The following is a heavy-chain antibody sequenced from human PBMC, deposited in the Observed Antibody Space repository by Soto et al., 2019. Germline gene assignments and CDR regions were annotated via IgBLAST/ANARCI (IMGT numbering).Heavy chain of an antibody. V-gene: IGHV4-34*01. Sequence: SETLSLTCAVYGGFFSGYYWSWIRQPPGKGLEWIGEINHSGSTNYNPSLKSRVTISVDTSKNQFSLKLSSVTAADTAVYYCARGRRVGAINYYGMDVWGQGTTVTVSS. CDR3: ARGRRVGAINYYGMDV. D-gene: IGHD1-26*01. CDR1: GGFFSGYY. CDR2: INHSGST. J-gene: IGHJ6*02.